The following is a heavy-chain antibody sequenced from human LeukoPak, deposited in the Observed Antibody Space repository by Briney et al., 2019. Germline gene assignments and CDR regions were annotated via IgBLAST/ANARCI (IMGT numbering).Heavy chain of an antibody. CDR3: ARTNYYDSSGYSGDNWSDP. V-gene: IGHV3-21*01. CDR1: GFTFSSYS. D-gene: IGHD3-22*01. J-gene: IGHJ5*02. CDR2: ISSSSSYI. Sequence: GGSLRLSCAASGFTFSSYSMNWVRQAPGKGLEWVSSISSSSSYIYYADSVKGRFTISRDNAKNSLYLQMNSLRAEDTAVYYCARTNYYDSSGYSGDNWSDPWGQGTLVTVSS.